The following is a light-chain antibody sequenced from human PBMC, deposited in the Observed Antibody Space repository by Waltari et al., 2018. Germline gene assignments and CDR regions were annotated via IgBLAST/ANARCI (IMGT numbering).Light chain of an antibody. J-gene: IGLJ2*01. V-gene: IGLV2-23*02. Sequence: QSALTQPASVSGSPVQSITISCTGTSNDVGAYNYVSWYQQHPGKAPKLMIYDVSKRPAGVSSRFSGSKSGNTASLTISGLQAEDEAHYYCCSFAVSSTLFGGGTKLTVL. CDR3: CSFAVSSTL. CDR1: SNDVGAYNY. CDR2: DVS.